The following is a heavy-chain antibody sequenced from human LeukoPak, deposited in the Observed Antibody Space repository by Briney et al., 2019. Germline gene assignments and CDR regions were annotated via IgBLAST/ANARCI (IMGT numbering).Heavy chain of an antibody. CDR1: GFTFSSYW. Sequence: GGSLRLSCAASGFTFSSYWMSWVRQAPGKGLEWVANIKQDESEKYYVLSVEGRFTISRDNAKNSLYLQMNSLRAEDTGVYYCARDVPFGESCDYWGQGTLVSVSS. V-gene: IGHV3-7*04. CDR2: IKQDESEK. D-gene: IGHD3-10*01. CDR3: ARDVPFGESCDY. J-gene: IGHJ4*02.